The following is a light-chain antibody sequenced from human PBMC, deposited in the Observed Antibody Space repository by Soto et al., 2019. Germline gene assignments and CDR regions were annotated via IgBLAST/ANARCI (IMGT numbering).Light chain of an antibody. CDR3: QQYYNTPLT. Sequence: DIMMTQSPDSLSVSLGERATINCKSSQSVLYSSNNRNYLAWYQQKPRQPPKLLIYWASTRESGVPSRFSGSGSGTDFTLTISSLQAEDVAVYYCQQYYNTPLTFGGGTKVDI. J-gene: IGKJ4*01. CDR2: WAS. CDR1: QSVLYSSNNRNY. V-gene: IGKV4-1*01.